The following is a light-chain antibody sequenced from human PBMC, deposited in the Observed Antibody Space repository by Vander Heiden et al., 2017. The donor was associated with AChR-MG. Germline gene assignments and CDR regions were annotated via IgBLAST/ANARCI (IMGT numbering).Light chain of an antibody. CDR3: QQLNNSPLT. CDR2: AAS. J-gene: IGKJ4*01. Sequence: DIQLTQSPSFLSASLGDSVTITCRASQGIGRYLSWFQQRPGKAPKLLIYAASILQGGVPSRFSGSGSGTDFILTIDSLQPEDFATYYCQQLNNSPLTFGGGTKVDIK. CDR1: QGIGRY. V-gene: IGKV1-9*01.